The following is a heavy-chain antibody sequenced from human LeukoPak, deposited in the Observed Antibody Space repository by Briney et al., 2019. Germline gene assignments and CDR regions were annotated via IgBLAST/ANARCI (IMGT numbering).Heavy chain of an antibody. CDR3: ARAEAAGDNRGGYYYFYMDV. CDR1: GFTFSAHH. D-gene: IGHD6-25*01. V-gene: IGHV3-23*01. Sequence: PGGSLRLSCATSGFTFSAHHMNWVRQAPGKALEWVSGITASGATTYYADSVKGRFTISRDSSQSTLYLQMNSLRAEDTAVYYCARAEAAGDNRGGYYYFYMDVWGKGTTVTVSS. CDR2: ITASGATT. J-gene: IGHJ6*03.